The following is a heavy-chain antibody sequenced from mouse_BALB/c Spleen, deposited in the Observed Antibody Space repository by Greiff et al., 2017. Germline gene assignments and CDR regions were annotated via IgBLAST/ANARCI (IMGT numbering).Heavy chain of an antibody. Sequence: EVKLMESGAELVRSGASVKLSCTASGFNIKDYYMHWVKQRPEQGLEWIGWIDPENGDTEYAPKFQGKATMTADTSSNTAYLQLSSLTSEDTAVYYCNVLYDYDWFAYWGQGTLVTVSA. CDR3: NVLYDYDWFAY. J-gene: IGHJ3*01. D-gene: IGHD2-4*01. CDR1: GFNIKDYY. V-gene: IGHV14-4*02. CDR2: IDPENGDT.